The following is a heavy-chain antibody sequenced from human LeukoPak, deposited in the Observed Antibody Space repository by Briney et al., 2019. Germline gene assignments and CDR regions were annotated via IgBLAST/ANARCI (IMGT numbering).Heavy chain of an antibody. CDR3: AAELQHNWFDP. J-gene: IGHJ5*02. CDR1: GGSISSGDHF. Sequence: SQTLSLTCTVSGGSISSGDHFWSWIRQPPGKGLEWIGHIYDIGSTFYNPSLESRVTISVDTSKKQFSLKLSSVTAADTAIYYCAAELQHNWFDPWGQGTLVTVSS. D-gene: IGHD1-7*01. V-gene: IGHV4-30-4*01. CDR2: IYDIGST.